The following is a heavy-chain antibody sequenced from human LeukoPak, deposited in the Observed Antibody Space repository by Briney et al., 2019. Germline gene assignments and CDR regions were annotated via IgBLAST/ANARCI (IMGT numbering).Heavy chain of an antibody. J-gene: IGHJ3*02. D-gene: IGHD3-10*01. CDR1: GFTFSSYW. Sequence: AGGSLRLSCAASGFTFSSYWMSWVRQAPGKGLDWVANIKQDGSEKYYVDSVKGRFTISRDNAKNSLYLQMNSLRAEDTAVYYCARYPAYGPSDAFDIWGQGTMVTVSS. CDR2: IKQDGSEK. CDR3: ARYPAYGPSDAFDI. V-gene: IGHV3-7*01.